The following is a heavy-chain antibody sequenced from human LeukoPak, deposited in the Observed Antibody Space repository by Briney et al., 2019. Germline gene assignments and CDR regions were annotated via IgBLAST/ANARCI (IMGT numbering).Heavy chain of an antibody. CDR1: GFTFSSYS. CDR3: ARDKYYDSSRYYYVNYYYGMDV. D-gene: IGHD3-22*01. J-gene: IGHJ6*02. Sequence: GGSLRLSCAASGFTFSSYSMNWVRQAPGKGLEWVSSISSSSSYIYYADSVKGRFTISRDNAKNSLYLQMNSLRAEDTAVYYCARDKYYDSSRYYYVNYYYGMDVWGQGTTVTVSS. CDR2: ISSSSSYI. V-gene: IGHV3-21*01.